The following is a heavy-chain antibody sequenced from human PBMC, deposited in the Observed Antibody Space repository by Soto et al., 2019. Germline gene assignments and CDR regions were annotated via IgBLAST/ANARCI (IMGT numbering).Heavy chain of an antibody. Sequence: QVQLQESGPGLVKPSQTLSLTCTVSGGSISSGGYYWSWIRQHPGKGLEWIGYIYYSGSTYYNPSLKGQVTISVDTFKKQHALKLSSVTAADTAVYYCARGGKNGDHPLWYFDLWGRGTLVTVSA. CDR2: IYYSGST. D-gene: IGHD4-17*01. V-gene: IGHV4-31*01. J-gene: IGHJ2*01. CDR1: GGSISSGGYY. CDR3: ARGGKNGDHPLWYFDL.